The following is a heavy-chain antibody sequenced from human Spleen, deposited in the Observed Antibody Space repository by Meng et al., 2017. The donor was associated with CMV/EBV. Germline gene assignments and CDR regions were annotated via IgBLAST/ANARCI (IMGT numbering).Heavy chain of an antibody. CDR1: GFTFRSYG. J-gene: IGHJ4*02. V-gene: IGHV3-30*02. Sequence: GGSLRLSCAASGFTFRSYGMHWVRQVPGKGLEWVALIRYDGSDKYYADSVKGRFTISRDNSKSTLYLQMNSLRAEDTAVYYCAKDPYISVVVPTGTEDYWGQGTLVTVSS. D-gene: IGHD2-2*01. CDR3: AKDPYISVVVPTGTEDY. CDR2: IRYDGSDK.